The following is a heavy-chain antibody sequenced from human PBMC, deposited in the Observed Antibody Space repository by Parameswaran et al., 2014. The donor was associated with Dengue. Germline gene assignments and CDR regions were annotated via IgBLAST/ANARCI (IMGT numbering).Heavy chain of an antibody. D-gene: IGHD3-9*01. CDR1: ISNA. J-gene: IGHJ5*02. V-gene: IGHV1-69*06. CDR3: ARVTPSSYDILTGYPWGWFDP. CDR2: IIPIFGTA. Sequence: ISNARLGATGPGQGLEWMGGIIPIFGTANYAQKFQGRVTITADKSTSTAYMELSSLRSEDTAVYYCARVTPSSYDILTGYPWGWFDPWGQGTLVTVSS.